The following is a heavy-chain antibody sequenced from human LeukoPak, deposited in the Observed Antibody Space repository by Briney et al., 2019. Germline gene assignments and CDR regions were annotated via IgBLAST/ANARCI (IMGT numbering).Heavy chain of an antibody. V-gene: IGHV4-59*08. D-gene: IGHD5-24*01. Sequence: PSETLSLTCTVSGGSISSSYWSWIRQPPGKGLEWIGYFYYSGATNYNPSLKSRVTISVDTSKTQLSLQMTSMTAVDTAVYYRARSNARDGYNFGYWGQGTLVTVSS. CDR3: ARSNARDGYNFGY. CDR1: GGSISSSY. CDR2: FYYSGAT. J-gene: IGHJ4*02.